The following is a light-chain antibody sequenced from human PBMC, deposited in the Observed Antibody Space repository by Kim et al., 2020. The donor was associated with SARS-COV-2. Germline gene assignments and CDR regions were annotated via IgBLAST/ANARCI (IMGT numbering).Light chain of an antibody. V-gene: IGLV6-57*02. CDR3: QSYDSNNHVV. Sequence: KMVTISCTGSGGSIASNNVQWFQQRPGSAPTTVIYEDDQRPSGVPDRFSGSIDSSSNSASLTISGLKTEDEADYYCQSYDSNNHVVFGGGTQLTVL. CDR1: GGSIASNN. CDR2: EDD. J-gene: IGLJ2*01.